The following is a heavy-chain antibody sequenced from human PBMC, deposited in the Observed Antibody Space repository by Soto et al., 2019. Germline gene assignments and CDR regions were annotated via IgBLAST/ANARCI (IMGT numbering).Heavy chain of an antibody. CDR2: IYSGGST. J-gene: IGHJ3*02. Sequence: QPGGSLRLSCAASGFTVSSNHMSWVRQAPGKGLEWVSVIYSGGSTYYADSVKGRFTISRHNSKNTLYLQMNSLRAEDTAVYYCARDSGYDDENDAFDIWGQGTMVTVSS. CDR3: ARDSGYDDENDAFDI. CDR1: GFTVSSNH. D-gene: IGHD5-12*01. V-gene: IGHV3-53*04.